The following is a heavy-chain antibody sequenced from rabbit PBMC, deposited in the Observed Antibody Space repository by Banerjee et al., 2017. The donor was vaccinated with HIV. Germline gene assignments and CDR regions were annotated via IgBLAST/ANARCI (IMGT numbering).Heavy chain of an antibody. CDR2: IHVGSGST. J-gene: IGHJ4*01. V-gene: IGHV1S42*01. CDR3: ARGDAGSDYGTYFSL. CDR1: GFTISNYW. D-gene: IGHD4-2*01. Sequence: QEQLEESGGGLVTPGGTLTLTCTASGFTISNYWMSWVRQAPGKGPEWIACIHVGSGSTGYASWVNGRFTISKTSSTVDLKMTSLTDADTATYFCARGDAGSDYGTYFSLWGPGTLVTVS.